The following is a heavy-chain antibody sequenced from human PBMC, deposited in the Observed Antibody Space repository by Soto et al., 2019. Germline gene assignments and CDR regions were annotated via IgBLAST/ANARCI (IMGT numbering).Heavy chain of an antibody. CDR2: ISSSSSYI. Sequence: EVQLVESGGGLVKPGGSLRLSCAASGFTFSSYSMNWVRQAPGKGLEWVSSISSSSSYIYYADSVKGRFTISRDNDTNYLYLHMNSLRAAATAVYYCARASDRIAVAGGFFDYWGQGTLVTVSS. CDR1: GFTFSSYS. J-gene: IGHJ4*02. V-gene: IGHV3-21*01. CDR3: ARASDRIAVAGGFFDY. D-gene: IGHD6-19*01.